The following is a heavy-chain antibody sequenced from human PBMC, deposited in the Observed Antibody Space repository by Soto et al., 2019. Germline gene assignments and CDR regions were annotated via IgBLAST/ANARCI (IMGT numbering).Heavy chain of an antibody. V-gene: IGHV3-23*01. D-gene: IGHD3-10*01. Sequence: EVQLLASGGGLVQPGGSLRLSCAASGFTFSSYAMNWVHQAPGKGLEGVSTISGSGGNTYYADSVKGRFTISRDNPKNTLYLQMNSLRAEDTAVYYCAKRPDPGNYYYYYYMDVWGKGTTVTVSS. J-gene: IGHJ6*03. CDR3: AKRPDPGNYYYYYYMDV. CDR2: ISGSGGNT. CDR1: GFTFSSYA.